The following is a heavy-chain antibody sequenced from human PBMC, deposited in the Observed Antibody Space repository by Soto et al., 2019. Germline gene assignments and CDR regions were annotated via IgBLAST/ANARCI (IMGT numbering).Heavy chain of an antibody. J-gene: IGHJ4*02. CDR3: ARDLDGYNGFDY. CDR2: MNSDGSST. CDR1: GFTFSNYW. D-gene: IGHD5-12*01. V-gene: IGHV3-74*01. Sequence: EVQLVESGGGLVQPGGSLRLSCGASGFTFSNYWMHWVRQAPGKGLVWVSRMNSDGSSTSYADSVKGRFTISRDNAKSTLYLQMNSLRAEDTAVYYCARDLDGYNGFDYWGQGTLVTVSS.